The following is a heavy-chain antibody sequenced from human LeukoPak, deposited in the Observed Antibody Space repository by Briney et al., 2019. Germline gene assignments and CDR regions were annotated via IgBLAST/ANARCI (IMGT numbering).Heavy chain of an antibody. J-gene: IGHJ4*02. CDR1: GFTFSTYW. D-gene: IGHD3-10*01. CDR3: ARGAYYYRSGSYYNAPADY. Sequence: GSRRLSCAASGFTFSTYWRHWGRQAPGKGLVWVSRINSDGSSTSYADSVKGRFTSSRDNAKNTLYLQMNSLRAEDTAVYYCARGAYYYRSGSYYNAPADYWGQGTLVTVSS. V-gene: IGHV3-74*01. CDR2: INSDGSST.